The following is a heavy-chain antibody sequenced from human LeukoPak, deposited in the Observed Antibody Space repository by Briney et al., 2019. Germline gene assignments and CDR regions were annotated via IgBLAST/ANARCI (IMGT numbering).Heavy chain of an antibody. J-gene: IGHJ6*03. CDR1: GGSISTYY. CDR2: INHSGST. V-gene: IGHV4-34*01. CDR3: ARRVAIAYYYYMDV. D-gene: IGHD2-21*01. Sequence: SETLSLTCTVSGGSISTYYWSWIRQPPGKGLEWIGEINHSGSTNYNPSLKSRVTISVDTSKNQFSLKLSSVTAADTAVYYCARRVAIAYYYYMDVWGKGTTVTVSS.